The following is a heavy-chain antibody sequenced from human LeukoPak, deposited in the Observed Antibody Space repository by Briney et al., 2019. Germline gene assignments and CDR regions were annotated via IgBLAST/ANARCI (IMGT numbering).Heavy chain of an antibody. D-gene: IGHD1-1*01. CDR1: GYTFTSYD. CDR2: MNPNSGNT. CDR3: ARGGDNWNDVSTNWFDP. J-gene: IGHJ5*02. Sequence: DTVKLFCKASGYTFTSYDINWVRQATGQGLEWMGWMNPNSGNTGYAQKFQGRVTMTRNTSISTAYMKLSSLRSEDTAVYYCARGGDNWNDVSTNWFDPWGQGTLVTVSS. V-gene: IGHV1-8*01.